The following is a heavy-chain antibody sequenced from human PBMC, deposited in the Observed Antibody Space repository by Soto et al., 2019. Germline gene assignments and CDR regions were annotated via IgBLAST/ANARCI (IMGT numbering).Heavy chain of an antibody. D-gene: IGHD2-8*01. V-gene: IGHV4-59*08. CDR1: GDTITTYY. CDR2: IHHTGRT. Sequence: QVQLQESGPRLVKPSEALSLTCSVSGDTITTYYWSWIRQPPGKGLEWIGYIHHTGRTDSNPSLQCRGSISVDKSKNQFSLSLYPVTAADTAVYYCARYYCPNGLCYFFDSWGQGTLVTVSS. CDR3: ARYYCPNGLCYFFDS. J-gene: IGHJ4*02.